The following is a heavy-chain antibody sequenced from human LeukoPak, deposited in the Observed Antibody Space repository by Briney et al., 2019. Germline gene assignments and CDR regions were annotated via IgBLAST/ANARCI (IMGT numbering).Heavy chain of an antibody. Sequence: SETLSLTCTVSGGSISSYHWSWIRQPAGKGLEWIGRIYNSGSTNYNPSLKSRVTMSVDTSKNQFSLKLGSVTAADTAVYYCARAYDYGSSNWFDPWGQGTLVNVSS. CDR2: IYNSGST. V-gene: IGHV4-4*07. CDR3: ARAYDYGSSNWFDP. CDR1: GGSISSYH. J-gene: IGHJ5*02. D-gene: IGHD4-17*01.